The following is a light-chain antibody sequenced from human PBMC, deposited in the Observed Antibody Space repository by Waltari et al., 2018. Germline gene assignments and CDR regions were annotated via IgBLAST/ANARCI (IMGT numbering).Light chain of an antibody. V-gene: IGKV1-39*01. Sequence: DIQMTQSPSSLSASVGDRVTITCRASQSISYYLNWYQQIPGKAPKLLIYAASSLQSGVPSRFSGSGFGTDFTLTISSLQPEDFVTYCCQQSYSTPYTFGQGTKLEI. CDR3: QQSYSTPYT. J-gene: IGKJ2*01. CDR1: QSISYY. CDR2: AAS.